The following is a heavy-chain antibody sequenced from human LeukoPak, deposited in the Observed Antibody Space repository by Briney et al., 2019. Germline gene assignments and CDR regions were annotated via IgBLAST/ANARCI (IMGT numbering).Heavy chain of an antibody. CDR1: GYTFIDYY. J-gene: IGHJ4*02. D-gene: IGHD3-16*01. CDR3: ARATNRGSPANAYVY. CDR2: INPTSGAT. Sequence: GASVKVSCKASGYTFIDYYIHWVRQAPGQGLEWMGWINPTSGATNSAQKFHGRVTVTSDTSISTAYMELSGFRSDDTAIYYCARATNRGSPANAYVYWGQGTLVTVSS. V-gene: IGHV1-2*02.